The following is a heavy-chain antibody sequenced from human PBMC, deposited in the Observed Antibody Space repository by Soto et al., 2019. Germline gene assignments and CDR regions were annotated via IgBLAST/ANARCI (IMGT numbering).Heavy chain of an antibody. CDR2: ISGSGDST. D-gene: IGHD3-10*01. Sequence: EVRLLESGGGLVQPGGSLRLSCAASGFTFSVYAMSWVRQAPGKGLEWVYGISGSGDSTHYADSVKGRFTVSRDNSRSVLYLQTNSLRAEDTAIYYCAKALYGGFTYWGQGTLVTVSS. CDR1: GFTFSVYA. J-gene: IGHJ4*02. CDR3: AKALYGGFTY. V-gene: IGHV3-23*01.